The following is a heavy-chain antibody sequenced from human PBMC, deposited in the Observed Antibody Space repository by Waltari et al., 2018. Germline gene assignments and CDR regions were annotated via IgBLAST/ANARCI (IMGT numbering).Heavy chain of an antibody. D-gene: IGHD2-2*01. Sequence: GLVKPSETLSLTCTVSGGSISSYYWSWIRQPPGKGLEWIGYIYYSGSTNYNPSLKSRVTISVDTSKNQFSLKLSSVTAADTAVYYCARSLLVVPAAYFDYWGQGTLVTVSS. J-gene: IGHJ4*02. CDR2: IYYSGST. CDR3: ARSLLVVPAAYFDY. V-gene: IGHV4-59*08. CDR1: GGSISSYY.